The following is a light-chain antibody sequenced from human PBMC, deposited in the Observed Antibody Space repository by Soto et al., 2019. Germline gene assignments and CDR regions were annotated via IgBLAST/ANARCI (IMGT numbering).Light chain of an antibody. J-gene: IGLJ1*01. CDR2: EGS. CDR3: CSYAGSITFYV. Sequence: QSALTQPASVSGSXXXSXTISCTGTSSDVGSYNLVSWYQQHPGKAPKLMIYEGSKRPSGVSNRFSGSKSGNTASLTISGLQAEDEADYYCCSYAGSITFYVFGTGTKLTVL. V-gene: IGLV2-23*01. CDR1: SSDVGSYNL.